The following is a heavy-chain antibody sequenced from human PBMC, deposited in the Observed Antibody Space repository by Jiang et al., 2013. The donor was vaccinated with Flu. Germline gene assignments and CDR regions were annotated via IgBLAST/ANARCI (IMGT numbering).Heavy chain of an antibody. CDR2: IKSKTDGGTT. Sequence: QLVESGGGLVKPGGSLRLSCAASGFTFSNAWMSWVRQAPGKGLEWVGRIKSKTDGGTTDYAAPVKGRFTISRDDSKNTLYLQMNSLKTEDTAVYYCTTDRSITRHNWFDPWGQGTLVTVSS. V-gene: IGHV3-15*01. D-gene: IGHD5-24*01. J-gene: IGHJ5*02. CDR1: GFTFSNAW. CDR3: TTDRSITRHNWFDP.